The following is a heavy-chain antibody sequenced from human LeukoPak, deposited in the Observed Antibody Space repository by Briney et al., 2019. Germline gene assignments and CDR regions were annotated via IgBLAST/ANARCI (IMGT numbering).Heavy chain of an antibody. V-gene: IGHV3-23*01. CDR1: GCTFTGYA. J-gene: IGHJ4*02. CDR3: PKVEWKLIGSFAY. D-gene: IGHD3-3*01. CDR2: PTGDGNT. Sequence: PGGSLNPSCAASGCTFTGYAWSWVRQPPGKGLEWFSVPTGDGNTYSADSVKGRFTTSRDYSKNTLFLQMNSMRAEDTAVYFCPKVEWKLIGSFAYWGQRTLVTVSS.